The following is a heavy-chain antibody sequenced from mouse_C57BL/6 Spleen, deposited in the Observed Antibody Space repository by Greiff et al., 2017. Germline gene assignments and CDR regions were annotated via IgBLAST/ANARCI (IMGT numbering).Heavy chain of an antibody. CDR3: ARSRDEGYYFDY. CDR1: GYTFTSYW. CDR2: IDPSDSYT. V-gene: IGHV1-69*01. Sequence: QVQLQQPGAELVMPGASVKLSCKASGYTFTSYWMHWVKQRPGQGLEWIGEIDPSDSYTNYNQKFKGKSTLTADKSSSTAYMQLSSLTSEDSAVYYCARSRDEGYYFDYWGQGTTLTVSS. D-gene: IGHD3-3*01. J-gene: IGHJ2*01.